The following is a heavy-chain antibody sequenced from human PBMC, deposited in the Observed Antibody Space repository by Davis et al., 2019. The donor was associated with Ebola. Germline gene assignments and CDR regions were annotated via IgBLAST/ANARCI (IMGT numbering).Heavy chain of an antibody. V-gene: IGHV1-18*01. D-gene: IGHD3-9*01. CDR2: ISAYNGNT. CDR3: ARRGRGLRYFDWPGDY. CDR1: GYTFTSYG. Sequence: ASVKVSCKASGYTFTSYGISWVRQAPGQGLEWMGWISAYNGNTNYAQKLQGRVTMTTDTSTSTAYMELRSLRSDDTAVYYCARRGRGLRYFDWPGDYWGQGTLVTVSS. J-gene: IGHJ4*02.